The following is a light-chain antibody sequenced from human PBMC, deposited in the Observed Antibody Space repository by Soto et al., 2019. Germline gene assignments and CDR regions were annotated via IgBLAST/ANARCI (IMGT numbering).Light chain of an antibody. CDR1: SSDVGSYNL. J-gene: IGLJ1*01. V-gene: IGLV2-23*01. CDR2: EGS. CDR3: CSYAGSSTYV. Sequence: QSGLTQPASGCGSRGKSITISCTGTSSDVGSYNLVSWYQQHPGKAPKLMIYEGSKRPSGVSNRFSGSKSGNTASLTISGLQAEDEADYYCCSYAGSSTYVFGTGTKVTVL.